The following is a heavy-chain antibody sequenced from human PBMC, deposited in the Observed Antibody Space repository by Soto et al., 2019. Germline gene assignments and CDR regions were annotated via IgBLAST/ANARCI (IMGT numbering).Heavy chain of an antibody. J-gene: IGHJ4*02. Sequence: PLGSLRLSCVASGFTFSTYAVAWIRQVPGKWLAWVSVIGSDTGGIAYADSVKGRFTISRANSKHTLYLQLNSLIAEDTAVYYFAKCPPTSAYRYFDFWAPGTLGTVSP. CDR3: AKCPPTSAYRYFDF. CDR2: IGSDTGGI. V-gene: IGHV3-23*01. CDR1: GFTFSTYA. D-gene: IGHD1-26*01.